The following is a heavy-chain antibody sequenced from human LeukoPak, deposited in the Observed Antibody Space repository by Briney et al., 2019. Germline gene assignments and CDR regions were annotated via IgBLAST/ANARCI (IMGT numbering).Heavy chain of an antibody. V-gene: IGHV3-74*01. CDR3: VRDGQGSTPLDY. CDR2: ISTDGSRP. D-gene: IGHD1-26*01. CDR1: GFTLSSHW. J-gene: IGHJ4*02. Sequence: PGGSLRLSCAASGFTLSSHWMHWVRQAPGKGLVCVSGISTDGSRPRYADSVNGRFTISRDNAKNTLYLQMNSLRAEDTAVYFCVRDGQGSTPLDYWGQGTLVTVSS.